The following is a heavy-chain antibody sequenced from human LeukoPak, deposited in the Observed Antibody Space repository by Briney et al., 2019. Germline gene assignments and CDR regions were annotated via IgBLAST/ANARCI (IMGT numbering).Heavy chain of an antibody. CDR3: AGGCSLSSSSRFWTFDY. CDR1: GGSFSGYY. CDR2: INHSGST. D-gene: IGHD6-6*01. J-gene: IGHJ4*02. V-gene: IGHV4-34*01. Sequence: SETLSLTCAVYGGSFSGYYWSWIRQPPGKGLEWIGEINHSGSTNYNPSLKSRVTTSVDTSKNQFSLKLSSVTAADTAVYYCAGGCSLSSSSRFWTFDYWGQGTLVTVSS.